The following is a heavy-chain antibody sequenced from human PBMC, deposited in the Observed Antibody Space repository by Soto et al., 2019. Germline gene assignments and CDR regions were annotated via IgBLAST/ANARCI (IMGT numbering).Heavy chain of an antibody. D-gene: IGHD7-27*01. CDR2: IYYSGST. V-gene: IGHV4-59*01. CDR1: GGSISSYY. J-gene: IGHJ4*02. CDR3: ATLATGDFGY. Sequence: SETLSLTCTVSGGSISSYYWSWIRQPPGKGLEWIGYIYYSGSTNYNPSLKSRVTISVDKSKNQFSLKLSSVTAADTAVYYCATLATGDFGYWGQGTLVTVSS.